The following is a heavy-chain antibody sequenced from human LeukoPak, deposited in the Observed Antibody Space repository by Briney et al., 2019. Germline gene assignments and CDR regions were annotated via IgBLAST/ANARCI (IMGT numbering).Heavy chain of an antibody. CDR1: GYTFPSYG. J-gene: IGHJ4*02. D-gene: IGHD5-18*01. CDR3: ARDPFGYSYGSGFDY. V-gene: IGHV1-18*01. CDR2: ISAYNGNT. Sequence: ASVNVSCKASGYTFPSYGISWVRQAPGQGLEWMGWISAYNGNTDYGQKFQGRVTMTTDTSTSTAYMELRSLRSDDTAVYYCARDPFGYSYGSGFDYWGQGTLVTVSS.